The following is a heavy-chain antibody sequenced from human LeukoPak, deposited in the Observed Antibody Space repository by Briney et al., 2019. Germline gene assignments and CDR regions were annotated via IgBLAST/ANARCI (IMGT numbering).Heavy chain of an antibody. CDR3: ARGVTTSDDY. CDR1: GGSFSGYY. Sequence: SETLSLTCAVCGGSFSGYYWSWIRQPPGKGLEGIGEINHSGSTNYNPSLKSRVTISVYTSKNQFSLKLSSVTAADTAVYYCARGVTTSDDYWGQGTLVTVSS. J-gene: IGHJ4*02. V-gene: IGHV4-34*01. D-gene: IGHD4-17*01. CDR2: INHSGST.